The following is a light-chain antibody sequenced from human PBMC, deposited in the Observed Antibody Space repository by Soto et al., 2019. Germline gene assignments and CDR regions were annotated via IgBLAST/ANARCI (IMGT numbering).Light chain of an antibody. CDR2: GVT. J-gene: IGLJ1*01. CDR3: SSYTSASTRLYL. V-gene: IGLV2-14*01. CDR1: SSDVGGYNY. Sequence: QSALTQPASVSGSPGQSITISCTGTSSDVGGYNYVSWYQQHPGIAPKLLIYGVTNRPSGVSTRCSGSKSGNTASLPISGLQSEDEADYHCSSYTSASTRLYLFGTGTKVTVL.